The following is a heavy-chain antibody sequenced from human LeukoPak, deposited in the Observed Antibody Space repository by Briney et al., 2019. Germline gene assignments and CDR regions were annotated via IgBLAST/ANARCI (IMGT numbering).Heavy chain of an antibody. CDR3: ARGGGYSSPSYDY. D-gene: IGHD6-13*01. V-gene: IGHV3-53*01. Sequence: GGSLRLSCAASGLTVSSNYVTWVRQVPGKGLEWVSVIYSDGSTYYADSVKGRFTISRDNSKNTLYPQMNSLRAEDTAVYYCARGGGYSSPSYDYWGQGTLVTVSS. CDR1: GLTVSSNY. J-gene: IGHJ4*02. CDR2: IYSDGST.